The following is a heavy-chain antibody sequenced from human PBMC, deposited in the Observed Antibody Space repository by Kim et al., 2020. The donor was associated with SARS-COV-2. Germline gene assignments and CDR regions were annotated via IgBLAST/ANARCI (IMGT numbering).Heavy chain of an antibody. CDR2: INPSSGGT. CDR1: GYSFSGFS. J-gene: IGHJ6*02. Sequence: ASVKVSCKASGYSFSGFSVHWVRQAPGQGLEWMGWINPSSGGTKYAQNFQGRVIMTRDTSISTVYMELSGLRSDDTAVYYCAREGYCNGHTCFVPSHTYYYCMDRWGPGTTVTVS. V-gene: IGHV1-2*02. CDR3: AREGYCNGHTCFVPSHTYYYCMDR. D-gene: IGHD2-15*01.